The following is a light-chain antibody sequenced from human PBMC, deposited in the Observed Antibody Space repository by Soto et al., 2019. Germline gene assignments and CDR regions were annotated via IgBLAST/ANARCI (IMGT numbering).Light chain of an antibody. CDR2: AVS. V-gene: IGKV1-39*01. CDR3: QQSDDKPYT. CDR1: ENIGRH. J-gene: IGKJ2*01. Sequence: DIQMTQSPSSLSASVGDRVTITCRASENIGRHLNWYQQKPGKAPNLLIYAVSNLPSGVPSRFSGSGSGTDFTLPITSLQPDDSAVYFCQQSDDKPYTFGQVTKLEIK.